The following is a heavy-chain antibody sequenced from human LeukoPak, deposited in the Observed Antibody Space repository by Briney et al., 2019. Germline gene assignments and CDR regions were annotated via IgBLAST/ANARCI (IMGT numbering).Heavy chain of an antibody. V-gene: IGHV4-34*01. CDR1: GGCFSGYY. CDR2: INHSGST. Sequence: SETLSLTCAVYGGCFSGYYWSWIRQPPGKGLEWIGEINHSGSTNYNPSLKSRVTISVDTSKNQFSLKLSSVTAADTAVYYCARGRSIAALRGAFDIWGQGTMVTVSS. D-gene: IGHD6-6*01. CDR3: ARGRSIAALRGAFDI. J-gene: IGHJ3*02.